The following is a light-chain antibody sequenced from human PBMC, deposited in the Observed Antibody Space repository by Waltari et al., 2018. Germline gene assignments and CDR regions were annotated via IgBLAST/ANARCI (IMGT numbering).Light chain of an antibody. J-gene: IGLJ1*01. CDR2: GNS. V-gene: IGLV1-40*01. CDR3: QSYDSSLRGPYV. CDR1: SSNIGAGYD. Sequence: QSVLTQPPSVSGAPGQRVTISCTGSSSNIGAGYDVHWYQQLPGTAPKLLIYGNSNRPSGFPDRFSGCKSGTSASLAITGLQAEDEADYYCQSYDSSLRGPYVFGTGTKVTVL.